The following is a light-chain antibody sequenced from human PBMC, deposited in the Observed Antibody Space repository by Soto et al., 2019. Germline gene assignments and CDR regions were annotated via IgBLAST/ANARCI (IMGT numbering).Light chain of an antibody. CDR2: WAS. CDR1: QSVLYSLNNKNY. J-gene: IGKJ4*01. CDR3: QQYYSSPLP. Sequence: DIVMTQSPDSLAVSLGERATINCKSSQSVLYSLNNKNYLSWYQQKPGQPPKLLIFWASTRESGVPDRFSGSGSGTDFTLTINNLQAEDVAVYYCQQYYSSPLPFGGGPKVEV. V-gene: IGKV4-1*01.